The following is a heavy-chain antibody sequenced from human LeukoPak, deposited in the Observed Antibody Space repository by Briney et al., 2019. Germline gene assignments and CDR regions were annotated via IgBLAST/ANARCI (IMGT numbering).Heavy chain of an antibody. CDR2: ISGSGGST. J-gene: IGHJ4*02. CDR1: GFTFSSYG. D-gene: IGHD3-9*01. CDR3: AKGSGYYDILTGYPTVPIFDY. Sequence: GGSLRLSCAASGFTFSSYGMSWVRQAPGKGLEWVSAISGSGGSTYYADSVKGRFTISRDNSKNTLYLQMNSLRAEDTAVYYCAKGSGYYDILTGYPTVPIFDYWGQGTLVTVSS. V-gene: IGHV3-23*01.